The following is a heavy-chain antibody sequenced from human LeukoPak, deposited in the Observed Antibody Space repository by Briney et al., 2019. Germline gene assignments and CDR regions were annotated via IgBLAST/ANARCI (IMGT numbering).Heavy chain of an antibody. J-gene: IGHJ5*02. D-gene: IGHD3-3*01. CDR3: ARVTIFGVVTINWFDP. Sequence: SETLSLTCTVSGGSIRSSNYYWGWIRQPPGKGLEWIGSIYYSGSTYYNPSLKSRVTISVDTSKTQFSLKLSSVTAADTAVYYCARVTIFGVVTINWFDPWGQGTLVTVSS. CDR2: IYYSGST. CDR1: GGSIRSSNYY. V-gene: IGHV4-39*07.